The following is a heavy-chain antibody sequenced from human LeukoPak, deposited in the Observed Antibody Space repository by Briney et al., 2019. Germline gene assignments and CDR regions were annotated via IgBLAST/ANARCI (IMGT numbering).Heavy chain of an antibody. CDR1: GGTFSSYA. V-gene: IGHV1-69*01. Sequence: SVKVSCKASGGTFSSYAISWVRQAPGQGLEWMGGIIPIFGTANYAQKFQGRVTITADESTSTAYMELSSLRSEDTAVYYCARGLPVVPAAPYYYYMDVWGKGTTVTVSS. D-gene: IGHD2-2*01. J-gene: IGHJ6*03. CDR3: ARGLPVVPAAPYYYYMDV. CDR2: IIPIFGTA.